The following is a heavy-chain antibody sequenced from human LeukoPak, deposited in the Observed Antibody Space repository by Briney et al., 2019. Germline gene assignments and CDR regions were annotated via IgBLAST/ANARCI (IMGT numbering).Heavy chain of an antibody. J-gene: IGHJ3*02. CDR3: ARFPERRAAFDI. D-gene: IGHD1-1*01. V-gene: IGHV1-2*02. CDR2: INPNSGGT. CDR1: GYTFTGYY. Sequence: GASVKVSCKASGYTFTGYYMHWVRQAPGQGLEWMGWINPNSGGTNYAQKFQGRVTMTRDTSISIAYMELSRLRSDDTAVYYCARFPERRAAFDIWGQGTMVTVSS.